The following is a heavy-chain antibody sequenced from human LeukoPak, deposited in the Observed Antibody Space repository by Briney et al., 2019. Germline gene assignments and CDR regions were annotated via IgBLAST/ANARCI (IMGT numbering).Heavy chain of an antibody. CDR2: IYPGDSDT. D-gene: IGHD6-6*01. CDR1: GYSFTSYW. J-gene: IGHJ6*03. Sequence: GESLKISCKGSGYSFTSYWIGWVRQMPGKGLEWMGIIYPGDSDTRYSPSFQGQVTISADKSISTAYLQWSSLKASDTAMYYCARLAGYSSSYCYYMDVWGKGTTVTVSS. V-gene: IGHV5-51*01. CDR3: ARLAGYSSSYCYYMDV.